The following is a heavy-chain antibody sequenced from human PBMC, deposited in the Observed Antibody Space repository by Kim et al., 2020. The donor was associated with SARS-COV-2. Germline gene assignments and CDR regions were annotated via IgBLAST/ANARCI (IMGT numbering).Heavy chain of an antibody. CDR1: GGTFSSYA. V-gene: IGHV1-69*13. D-gene: IGHD2-21*02. Sequence: SVKVSCKASGGTFSSYAISWVRQAPGQGLEWMGGIIPIFGTANYAQKFQGRVTITADESTSTAYMELSSLRSEDTAVYYCARSLCGGDCYLTQHPDYWGQGTLVTVSS. J-gene: IGHJ4*02. CDR2: IIPIFGTA. CDR3: ARSLCGGDCYLTQHPDY.